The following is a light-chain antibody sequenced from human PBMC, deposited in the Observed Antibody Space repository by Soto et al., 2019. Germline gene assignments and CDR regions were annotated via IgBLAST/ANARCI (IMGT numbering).Light chain of an antibody. CDR2: GAS. J-gene: IGKJ3*01. CDR1: QNIGNY. V-gene: IGKV1-39*01. Sequence: DIQMTQSPSSLSASVGDRVTITCRASQNIGNYLNWYQQKPGKTPNLLIYGASSLQSGVPSRFSGSGSETDFTLTINNLQPEDFATYYCQQNYTAVFTFGPGTKVDIK. CDR3: QQNYTAVFT.